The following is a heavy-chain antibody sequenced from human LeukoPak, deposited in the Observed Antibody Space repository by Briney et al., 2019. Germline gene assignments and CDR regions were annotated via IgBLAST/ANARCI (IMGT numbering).Heavy chain of an antibody. V-gene: IGHV3-23*01. J-gene: IGHJ4*02. Sequence: GGSLRLSCAASGFTFSSYAMSRVRQAPGKGLEWVSAISGSGGSTYYADSVKGRFTISRDNSKNTLYLQMNSLRAEDTAVYYCAKDCGSSWLHREADTDYWGQGTLVTVSS. CDR3: AKDCGSSWLHREADTDY. D-gene: IGHD6-13*01. CDR1: GFTFSSYA. CDR2: ISGSGGST.